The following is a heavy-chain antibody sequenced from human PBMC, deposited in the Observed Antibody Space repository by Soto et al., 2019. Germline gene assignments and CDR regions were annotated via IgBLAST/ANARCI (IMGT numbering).Heavy chain of an antibody. J-gene: IGHJ3*01. Sequence: GGSLRLSCAASGFTFSYYWMHWVRQAPGQGLVWVSRIHSDGSSTTYADSVNGRFTISRDNAENTLYLQMNSLRSEDTAVYYCARGDRGAFDLWGQGTMVTVSS. CDR2: IHSDGSST. CDR1: GFTFSYYW. D-gene: IGHD2-21*02. CDR3: ARGDRGAFDL. V-gene: IGHV3-74*01.